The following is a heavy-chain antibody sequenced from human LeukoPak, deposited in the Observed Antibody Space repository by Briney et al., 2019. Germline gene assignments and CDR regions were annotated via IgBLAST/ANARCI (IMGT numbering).Heavy chain of an antibody. D-gene: IGHD6-19*01. Sequence: PGGSLRLSCTASGFTFRSHWMTWVRQPPGKGPEWVANIKEDGTVKYYVDSVKGRFTISRDNTKNIMYLEMNSLRADDTAVYFCARDSTWLLDYWGQGTLITVSS. J-gene: IGHJ4*02. CDR1: GFTFRSHW. V-gene: IGHV3-7*03. CDR3: ARDSTWLLDY. CDR2: IKEDGTVK.